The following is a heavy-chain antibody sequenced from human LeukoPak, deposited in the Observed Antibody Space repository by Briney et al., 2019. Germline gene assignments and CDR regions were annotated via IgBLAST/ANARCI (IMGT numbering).Heavy chain of an antibody. D-gene: IGHD2-2*01. V-gene: IGHV4-61*02. CDR2: IYTSGST. J-gene: IGHJ3*01. Sequence: SQTLSLTCTVSGGSISSGSYDWSWIRQPAGKGVEWIGRIYTSGSTNYNPSLKSRVTISVDTSKKLFSLKLSSVTAADTAVYDGASGHAIPASCGAFDVWGQGTMVTVSS. CDR1: GGSISSGSYD. CDR3: ASGHAIPASCGAFDV.